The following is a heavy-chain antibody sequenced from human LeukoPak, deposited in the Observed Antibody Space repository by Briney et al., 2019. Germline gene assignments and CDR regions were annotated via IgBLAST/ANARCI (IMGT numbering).Heavy chain of an antibody. D-gene: IGHD6-19*01. J-gene: IGHJ4*02. CDR2: INPNSGGT. Sequence: GASVKVSCKASGYTFTGYYMHWVRQAPGQGLEWMGWINPNSGGTNYAQKFQGRVTMTRGTSISTAYMELSRLRSDDTAVYYCARDIIGSGWYRTDYWGQGTLVTVSS. CDR1: GYTFTGYY. V-gene: IGHV1-2*02. CDR3: ARDIIGSGWYRTDY.